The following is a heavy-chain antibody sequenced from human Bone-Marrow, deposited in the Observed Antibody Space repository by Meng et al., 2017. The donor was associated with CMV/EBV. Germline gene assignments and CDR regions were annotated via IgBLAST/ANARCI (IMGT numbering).Heavy chain of an antibody. CDR1: GYTFTGYY. D-gene: IGHD1-7*01. CDR2: INPNRGGT. J-gene: IGHJ5*02. V-gene: IGHV1-2*02. CDR3: ARYNWNYGSWDP. Sequence: ASVKVSCKASGYTFTGYYMHWVRQAPGQGLEWMGWINPNRGGTNYAQKFQGRVTMTRDTSISTAYMELSRLRSDDTAVYYCARYNWNYGSWDPWRQGTLVTVPS.